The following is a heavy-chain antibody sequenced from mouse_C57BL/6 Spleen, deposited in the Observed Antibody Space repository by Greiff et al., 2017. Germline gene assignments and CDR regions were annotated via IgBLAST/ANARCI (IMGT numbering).Heavy chain of an antibody. V-gene: IGHV5-6*02. Sequence: DVKLVESGGDLVKPGGSLKLSCAASGFTFSSYGMSWVRQTPDKRLEWVATISSGGSYTYYPDSVKGRFTISRDNAKNTLYLQMSSLKSEDTAMYYCIYYDYDGAYYAMDYWGKGTAVTVSA. CDR1: GFTFSSYG. CDR2: ISSGGSYT. J-gene: IGHJ4*01. D-gene: IGHD2-4*01. CDR3: IYYDYDGAYYAMDY.